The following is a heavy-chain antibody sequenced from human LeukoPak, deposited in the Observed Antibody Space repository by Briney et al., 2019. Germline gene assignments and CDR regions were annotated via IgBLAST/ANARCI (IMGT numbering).Heavy chain of an antibody. D-gene: IGHD2-21*02. CDR1: GFTFSSYA. CDR2: IRGKTYGGTA. V-gene: IGHV3-49*04. Sequence: GGSLRLSCSASGFTFSSYAMSWVRQAPGKGLEWVGFIRGKTYGGTAEYAASVKGRSTISRDDSEGIAYLQMNSLKIEDTAVYFCTRSLTFCGSGCYRPADSWGQGTLVTVSS. CDR3: TRSLTFCGSGCYRPADS. J-gene: IGHJ4*02.